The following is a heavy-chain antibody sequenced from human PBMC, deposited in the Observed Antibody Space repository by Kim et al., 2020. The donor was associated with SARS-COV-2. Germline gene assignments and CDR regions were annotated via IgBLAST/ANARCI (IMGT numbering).Heavy chain of an antibody. V-gene: IGHV4-31*03. CDR3: ARDRGIRAPLDS. D-gene: IGHD3-10*01. CDR1: GGFISSGGYY. J-gene: IGHJ4*02. CDR2: IYYSGKT. Sequence: SETLSLTCTVSGGFISSGGYYWSWVRQLPGKGLEWIGNIYYSGKTHYNPSLESRVSMSVDTSKNVFSMKLTSMTVADAARYFCARDRGIRAPLDSWGQGTLVIVSS.